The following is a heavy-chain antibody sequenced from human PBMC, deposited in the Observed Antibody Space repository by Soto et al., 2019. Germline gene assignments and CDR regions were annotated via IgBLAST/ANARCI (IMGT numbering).Heavy chain of an antibody. CDR1: GYTFTGYY. V-gene: IGHV1-2*02. Sequence: ASVKVSCKASGYTFTGYYMHWVRQAPGQGLEWMGWINPNSGGTNYAQKFQGRVTMTTETSTSTAYMELRSLTSDDTAMYFCARDFYPLAYYFDYWGQGTLVTVSS. J-gene: IGHJ4*02. CDR3: ARDFYPLAYYFDY. CDR2: INPNSGGT.